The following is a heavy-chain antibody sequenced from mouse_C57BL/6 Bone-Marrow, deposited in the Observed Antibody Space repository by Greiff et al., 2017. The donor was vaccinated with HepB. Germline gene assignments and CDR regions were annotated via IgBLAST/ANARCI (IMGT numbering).Heavy chain of an antibody. V-gene: IGHV14-4*01. CDR3: TLQGVDY. CDR2: IDPENGDT. Sequence: DVKLVESGAELVRPGASVKLSCTASGFNIKDDYMHWVKQRPEQGLEWIGWIDPENGDTEYASKFQGKATITADTSSNTAYLQLSSLTSEDTAVYYCTLQGVDYWGQGTTLTVSS. CDR1: GFNIKDDY. J-gene: IGHJ2*01.